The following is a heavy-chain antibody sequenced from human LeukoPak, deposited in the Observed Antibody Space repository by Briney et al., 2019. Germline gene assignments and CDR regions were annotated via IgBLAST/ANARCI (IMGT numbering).Heavy chain of an antibody. D-gene: IGHD2-8*02. J-gene: IGHJ4*02. CDR3: ARKGSGGWDDY. CDR1: GFTFSSYS. V-gene: IGHV3-64*02. CDR2: ISSRGTTT. Sequence: GGSLRLSCAASGFTFSSYSVHWVRQAPGKGPEYVAAISSRGTTTHYGDSVQGRFIISRDNSNYTLYLQMGGLRPDDSGVYFCARKGSGGWDDYWGRGTLVTVSS.